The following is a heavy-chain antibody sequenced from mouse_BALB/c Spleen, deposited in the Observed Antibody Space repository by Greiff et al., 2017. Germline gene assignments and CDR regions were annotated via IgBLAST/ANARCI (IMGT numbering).Heavy chain of an antibody. V-gene: IGHV5-4*02. J-gene: IGHJ4*01. Sequence: EVMLVESGGGLVKPGGSLKLSCAASGFTFSDYYMYWVRQTPEKRLEWVATISDGGSYTYYPDSVKGRFTISRDNAKNNLYLQMSSLKSEDTAMYYCAREKNGKDYAMDYWGQGTSVTVSS. CDR1: GFTFSDYY. CDR2: ISDGGSYT. CDR3: AREKNGKDYAMDY. D-gene: IGHD2-1*01.